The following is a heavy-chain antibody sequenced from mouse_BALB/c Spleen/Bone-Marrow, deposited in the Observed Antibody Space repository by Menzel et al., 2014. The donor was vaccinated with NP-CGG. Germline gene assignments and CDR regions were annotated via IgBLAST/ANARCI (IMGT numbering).Heavy chain of an antibody. CDR1: GFDFSRYW. J-gene: IGHJ4*01. D-gene: IGHD1-1*01. CDR3: ARLGYYGAMDY. V-gene: IGHV4-1*02. Sequence: VQLKESGGGLVQPGGSLKLSCAASGFDFSRYWMSWVRQAPGKGLEWIGEINPDSSTISYTPSLKDKFIISRDNAKNXLYLQMSKVRSEDTALYYCARLGYYGAMDYWGQGTSVTVSS. CDR2: INPDSSTI.